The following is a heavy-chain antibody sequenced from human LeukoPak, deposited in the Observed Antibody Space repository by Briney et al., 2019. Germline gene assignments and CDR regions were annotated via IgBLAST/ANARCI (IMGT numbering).Heavy chain of an antibody. CDR2: ISGSGGST. CDR3: AKDDPVRRSFDY. V-gene: IGHV3-23*01. J-gene: IGHJ4*02. CDR1: GFTFSSYA. D-gene: IGHD3-10*01. Sequence: GGSLRLSCAASGFTFSSYAMSWVRQAPGKGLEWVSAISGSGGSTYYADSVKRRFTISRDNSKNTQYLQINSLRAEDTAVYYCAKDDPVRRSFDYWGQGTLVTVSS.